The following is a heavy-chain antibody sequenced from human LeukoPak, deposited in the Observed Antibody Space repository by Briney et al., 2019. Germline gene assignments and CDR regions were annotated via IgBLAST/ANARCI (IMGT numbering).Heavy chain of an antibody. Sequence: ASVKVSCKASGGTFSSYAISWVRQAPGQGLEWMGWISAYNGNTNYAQKLQGRVTMTTDTSTSTAYMELRSLRSDDTAVYYCARGNYDILTGGLYYYYYYYMDVWGKGTTVTVSS. CDR3: ARGNYDILTGGLYYYYYYYMDV. V-gene: IGHV1-18*01. J-gene: IGHJ6*03. D-gene: IGHD3-9*01. CDR1: GGTFSSYA. CDR2: ISAYNGNT.